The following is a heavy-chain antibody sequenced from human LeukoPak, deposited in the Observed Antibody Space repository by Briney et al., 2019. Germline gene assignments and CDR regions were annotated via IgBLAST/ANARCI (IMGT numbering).Heavy chain of an antibody. V-gene: IGHV4-39*07. D-gene: IGHD3-22*01. CDR2: IYYSGTT. CDR3: ARGGITMIVED. CDR1: VGSISTSSYY. Sequence: SETLSLACTVSVGSISTSSYYWGWIRQPPGKGLEWIGSIYYSGTTHYNPSLKSRVTISVDTSKNQFSLKLSSVTAADTAVYYCARGGITMIVEDWGQGTLVTVSS. J-gene: IGHJ4*02.